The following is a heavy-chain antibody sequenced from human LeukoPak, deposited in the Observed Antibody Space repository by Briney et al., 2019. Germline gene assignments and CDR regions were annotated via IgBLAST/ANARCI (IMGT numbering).Heavy chain of an antibody. CDR2: MNPNSGNT. J-gene: IGHJ4*02. CDR3: ARRTMWDASGWRSPDY. D-gene: IGHD6-19*01. Sequence: ASVKVSCKASGYTFTGYYMHWVRQAPGQGLEWMGWMNPNSGNTGYAQKFQGRVTMTRNTSLSTAYMELNSLRSEDTAVYYCARRTMWDASGWRSPDYWGQGTLATVSS. V-gene: IGHV1-8*02. CDR1: GYTFTGYY.